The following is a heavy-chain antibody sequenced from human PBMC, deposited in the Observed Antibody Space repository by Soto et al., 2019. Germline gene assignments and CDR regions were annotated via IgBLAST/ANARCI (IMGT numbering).Heavy chain of an antibody. CDR2: ISWNSGSI. J-gene: IGHJ4*02. CDR3: AKDITYYGSGSYPTIFDY. CDR1: GFTFDDYA. D-gene: IGHD3-10*01. Sequence: GGSLRLSCAASGFTFDDYAMHWVRQAPGKGLEWVSGISWNSGSIGYADSVKGRFTISRDNAKNSLYLQMNSLRAEDTALYYCAKDITYYGSGSYPTIFDYWGQGTLVTVSS. V-gene: IGHV3-9*01.